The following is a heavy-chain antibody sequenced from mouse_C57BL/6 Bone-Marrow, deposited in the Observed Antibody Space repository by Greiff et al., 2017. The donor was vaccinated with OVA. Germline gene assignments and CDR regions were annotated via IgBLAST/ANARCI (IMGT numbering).Heavy chain of an antibody. D-gene: IGHD2-2*01. CDR2: ISDGGSYT. CDR3: ARENGYYLDY. Sequence: EVQLVESGGGLVKPGGSLKLSRAASGFTFSSYAMSWVRQTPEKRLEWVATISDGGSYTYYPDNVKGRFTISRDNAKNNLYLQMSHLKSEDTAMYYCARENGYYLDYWGQGTTLTVSS. J-gene: IGHJ2*01. V-gene: IGHV5-4*01. CDR1: GFTFSSYA.